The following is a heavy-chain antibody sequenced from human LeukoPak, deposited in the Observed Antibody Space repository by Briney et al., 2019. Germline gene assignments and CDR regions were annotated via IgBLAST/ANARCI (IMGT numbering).Heavy chain of an antibody. CDR1: GCSISSGADY. J-gene: IGHJ4*02. CDR3: ARADMAAVFDF. Sequence: TSQTLSLTCTVSGCSISSGADYWCWLRQHPGKGLGWIGYSCYRGSTYYNPPLRTRLTISVDTSKDQFSLKLGAVTAADTAFYYCARADMAAVFDFWGRGTLVTVSS. V-gene: IGHV4-31*03. CDR2: SCYRGST. D-gene: IGHD5-24*01.